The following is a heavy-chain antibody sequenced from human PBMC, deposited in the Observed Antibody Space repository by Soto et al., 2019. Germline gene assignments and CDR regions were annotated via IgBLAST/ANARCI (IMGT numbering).Heavy chain of an antibody. CDR3: ARGPSGDKVHY. CDR2: IFDSGTT. V-gene: IGHV4-30-4*01. D-gene: IGHD7-27*01. Sequence: SETLSLTCTVSGGSISSGGYYWSWIRQPPGEGLEWIGHIFDSGTTYTNPSLRSQVAISLDTSKNHFSLTLSSVTAADTAVYYCARGPSGDKVHYWGQGALVTVS. J-gene: IGHJ4*02. CDR1: GGSISSGGYY.